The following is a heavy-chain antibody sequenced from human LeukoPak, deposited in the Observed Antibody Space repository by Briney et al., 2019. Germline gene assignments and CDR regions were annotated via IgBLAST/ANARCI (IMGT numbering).Heavy chain of an antibody. D-gene: IGHD3-10*01. Sequence: SETLSLTCSVSGGSISSSSSYWGWIRQPPGKGLEWIGSIYYSGSSFDNPALKSRVTISVDTSKNQFSLKLSSVTAADTAVYYCARQAGFYYYYYMDVWGKGTTVTVSS. V-gene: IGHV4-39*01. CDR2: IYYSGSS. J-gene: IGHJ6*03. CDR3: ARQAGFYYYYYMDV. CDR1: GGSISSSSSY.